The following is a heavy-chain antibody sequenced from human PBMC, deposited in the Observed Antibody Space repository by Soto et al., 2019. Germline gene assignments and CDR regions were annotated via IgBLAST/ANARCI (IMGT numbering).Heavy chain of an antibody. Sequence: PVGSLRLSCAASGFTFSSYAMNWVRQAPGKGLEWVSAISGSGGSTYYADPVKGRFAISRDNSKNTLYLQLDSLRADDTAVYYCAKEISGWHGVDPWGQGTLVTVS. CDR3: AKEISGWHGVDP. V-gene: IGHV3-23*01. D-gene: IGHD6-19*01. CDR2: ISGSGGST. CDR1: GFTFSSYA. J-gene: IGHJ5*02.